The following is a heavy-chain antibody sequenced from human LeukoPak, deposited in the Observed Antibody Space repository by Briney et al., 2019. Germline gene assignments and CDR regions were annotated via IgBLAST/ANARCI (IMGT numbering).Heavy chain of an antibody. Sequence: PSETLSLTCAVSGYSIISGYYWGWIRQPPGTGLEWIGSIYHSGSTYYNPSLRSRVTISVDTSTDQFSLKLSSVTAADTAVYYCARLEMTTESNWFDPWGQGTLVTVSS. J-gene: IGHJ5*02. V-gene: IGHV4-38-2*01. CDR1: GYSIISGYY. D-gene: IGHD4-11*01. CDR2: IYHSGST. CDR3: ARLEMTTESNWFDP.